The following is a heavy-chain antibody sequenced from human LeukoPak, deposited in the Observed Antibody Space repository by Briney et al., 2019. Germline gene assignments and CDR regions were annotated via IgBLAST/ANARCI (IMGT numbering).Heavy chain of an antibody. CDR2: IYYSGST. J-gene: IGHJ4*02. V-gene: IGHV4-59*12. D-gene: IGHD5-12*01. CDR1: GGSISSYY. CDR3: ARGGYSWLRLPSGVYFDY. Sequence: PSETLSLTCTVSGGSISSYYWSWIRQPPGKGLEWIGYIYYSGSTNYNPSLKSRVTISVDTSKNQFSLKLSSVTAADTAVYYCARGGYSWLRLPSGVYFDYWGQGTLVTVSS.